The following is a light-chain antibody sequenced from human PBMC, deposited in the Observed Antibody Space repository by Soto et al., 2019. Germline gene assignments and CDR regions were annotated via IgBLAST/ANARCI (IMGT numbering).Light chain of an antibody. J-gene: IGKJ1*01. CDR1: QSVSSTL. V-gene: IGKV3-20*01. CDR2: GVS. Sequence: ELVLTQSPVALSLSSGERATLSCRASQSVSSTLLTWYQQTPGQAPRLLIYGVSSRATGIPDRFSGSGSGTDFTLTISRVEPDDFAVYFCQHYGGSSWTFGQGSRVEIK. CDR3: QHYGGSSWT.